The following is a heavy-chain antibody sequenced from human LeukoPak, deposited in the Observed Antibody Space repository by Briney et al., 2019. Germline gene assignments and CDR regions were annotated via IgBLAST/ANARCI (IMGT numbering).Heavy chain of an antibody. CDR3: ARLDGYNIIFDY. V-gene: IGHV4-59*01. J-gene: IGHJ4*02. CDR2: IYYSGST. CDR1: GGSISSYY. Sequence: PSETLSLTCTVSGGSISSYYWSWIRQPPGKGLEWIGYIYYSGSTNYNPSLKSRVTISVDTSKNQFSLKLSSMTAADTAVYYCARLDGYNIIFDYWGQGTLVTVSS. D-gene: IGHD5-24*01.